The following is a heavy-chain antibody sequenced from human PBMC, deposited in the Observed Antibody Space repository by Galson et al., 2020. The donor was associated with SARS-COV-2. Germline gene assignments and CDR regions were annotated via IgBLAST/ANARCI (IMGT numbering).Heavy chain of an antibody. CDR1: GFTFSSYS. D-gene: IGHD5-18*01. J-gene: IGHJ6*02. Sequence: GESLKISCAASGFTFSSYSMNWVRQAPGKGLEWVSSISSSSSYIYYADSVKGRFTISRDNAKNSLYLQMNSLRAEDTAVYYCAREAGIQLWLDPVYYYGMDVWGQGTTVTVSS. CDR3: AREAGIQLWLDPVYYYGMDV. V-gene: IGHV3-21*01. CDR2: ISSSSSYI.